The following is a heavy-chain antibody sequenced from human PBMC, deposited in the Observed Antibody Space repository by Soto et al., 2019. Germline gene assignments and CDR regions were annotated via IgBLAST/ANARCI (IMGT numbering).Heavy chain of an antibody. Sequence: GGSLRLSCAASGFTFSSYGMHWVRQAPGKGLEWVAVIWYGGSNKYYADSVKGRFTISGDNSKNTLYLQMNSLRAEDTAVYYCARDDYDSGGYYYYYGMDVWGQGTTVTVSS. V-gene: IGHV3-33*01. CDR3: ARDDYDSGGYYYYYGMDV. D-gene: IGHD3-22*01. CDR1: GFTFSSYG. J-gene: IGHJ6*02. CDR2: IWYGGSNK.